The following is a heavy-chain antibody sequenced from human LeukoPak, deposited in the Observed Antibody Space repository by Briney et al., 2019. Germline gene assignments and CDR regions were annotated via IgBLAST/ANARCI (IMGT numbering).Heavy chain of an antibody. V-gene: IGHV1-69*04. CDR1: GGTFSSYA. Sequence: GASVKVSCKASGGTFSSYAISWVRQAPGQGLEWMGRIIPILGIANYAQRFQGRVTITADKSTSTAYMELSSLRSEDTAVYYCARDATSYGDYAGDWFDPWGQGTLVTVSS. CDR2: IIPILGIA. CDR3: ARDATSYGDYAGDWFDP. J-gene: IGHJ5*02. D-gene: IGHD4-17*01.